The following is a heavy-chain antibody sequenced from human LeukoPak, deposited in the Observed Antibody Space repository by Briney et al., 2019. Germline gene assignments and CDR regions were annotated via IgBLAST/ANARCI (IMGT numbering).Heavy chain of an antibody. V-gene: IGHV1-69*05. J-gene: IGHJ3*02. Sequence: SVKVSCKASGGTFSSYAISWVRQAPGQGLEWMGRIIPIFGTANYAQKFQGRVTITTDESTSTAYMELSSLRSEDTAAYYCARAGVLRRGYSGYDNAFDIWGQGTMVTVSS. CDR1: GGTFSSYA. CDR2: IIPIFGTA. CDR3: ARAGVLRRGYSGYDNAFDI. D-gene: IGHD5-12*01.